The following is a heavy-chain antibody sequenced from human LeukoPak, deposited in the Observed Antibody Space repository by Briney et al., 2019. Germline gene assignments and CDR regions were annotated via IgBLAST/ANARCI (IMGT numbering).Heavy chain of an antibody. Sequence: GGSLSLSCAASGFTFSSYWMSWVRQAPGKGLEWVANVNQYGSEKNYVDSVKGRFTISRDNAKTSLYLQMSSLRADDTAVYYCASSYYGFWNWGQGTLVTVSS. CDR1: GFTFSSYW. CDR3: ASSYYGFWN. J-gene: IGHJ4*02. D-gene: IGHD3-3*01. CDR2: VNQYGSEK. V-gene: IGHV3-7*01.